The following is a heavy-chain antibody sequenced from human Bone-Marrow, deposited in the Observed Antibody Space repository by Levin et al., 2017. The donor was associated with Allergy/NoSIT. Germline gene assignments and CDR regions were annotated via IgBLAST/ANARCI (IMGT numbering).Heavy chain of an antibody. J-gene: IGHJ6*03. CDR1: AFTFSTYG. CDR3: ARRESGSYFGYMDV. D-gene: IGHD3-10*01. Sequence: GSLRLSCAASAFTFSTYGMHWVRQAPGKGLEWLAFIWYDGSHEYYSDSVKGRFTISRDNSKNTLYLQINRLRVEDTAVYYCARRESGSYFGYMDVWGKGTTVTVSS. V-gene: IGHV3-33*01. CDR2: IWYDGSHE.